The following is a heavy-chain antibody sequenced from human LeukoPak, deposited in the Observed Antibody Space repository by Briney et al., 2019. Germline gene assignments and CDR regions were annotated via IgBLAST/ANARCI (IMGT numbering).Heavy chain of an antibody. CDR1: GGSISSGGYY. Sequence: SETLSLTCTVSGGSISSGGYYWSWIHQHPGKGLEWIGYIYYSGSTYYNPSLKSRVTISVDTSKNQFSPKLSSVTAADTAVYYCARGGPDSSGWYYYYYGMDVWGQGTTVTVSS. D-gene: IGHD6-19*01. J-gene: IGHJ6*02. V-gene: IGHV4-31*03. CDR2: IYYSGST. CDR3: ARGGPDSSGWYYYYYGMDV.